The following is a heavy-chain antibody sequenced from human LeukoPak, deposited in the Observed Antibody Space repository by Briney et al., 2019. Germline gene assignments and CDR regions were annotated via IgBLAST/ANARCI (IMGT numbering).Heavy chain of an antibody. CDR3: PGDLAVAGYWYFDL. D-gene: IGHD6-19*01. Sequence: GGSLRLSCAASGFTFDDYGMSWVRQAPGKGLEWVSGINWNGGSTGYADSVKGRFTISRDNAKNSLYLQMNSLRAEDTALYYCPGDLAVAGYWYFDLWGRGTLVTVSS. CDR2: INWNGGST. CDR1: GFTFDDYG. V-gene: IGHV3-20*04. J-gene: IGHJ2*01.